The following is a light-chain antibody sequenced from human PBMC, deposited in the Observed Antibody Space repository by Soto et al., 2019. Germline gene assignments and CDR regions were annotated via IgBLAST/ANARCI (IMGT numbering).Light chain of an antibody. J-gene: IGKJ1*01. CDR1: QSVNNKY. Sequence: EIVLTQTPGTLSLSPGDRATLSCRASQSVNNKYLAWYQQKPGQAPRLLIYLGSTRASGIPDRFNGSGSGTDFTLTIKRLEPEKFAVYYGQQYDSSPRTFGQGTKVDFK. V-gene: IGKV3-20*01. CDR2: LGS. CDR3: QQYDSSPRT.